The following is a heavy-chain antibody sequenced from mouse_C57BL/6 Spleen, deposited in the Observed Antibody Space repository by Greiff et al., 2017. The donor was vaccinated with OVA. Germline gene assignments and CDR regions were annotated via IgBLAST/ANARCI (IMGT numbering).Heavy chain of an antibody. CDR2: IYPGSGNT. CDR3: GREAYGSSYDGYYEG. Sequence: QVQLKQSGAELVRPGASVKLSCKASGYTFTDYYIHWVKQRPGQGLEWIARIYPGSGNTYYNEKFKGKATLTAEKSSSTAYMKRRRQKSEDSAGESGGREAYGSSYDGYYEGWGTGSTVTV. CDR1: GYTFTDYY. D-gene: IGHD1-1*01. V-gene: IGHV1-76*01. J-gene: IGHJ1*03.